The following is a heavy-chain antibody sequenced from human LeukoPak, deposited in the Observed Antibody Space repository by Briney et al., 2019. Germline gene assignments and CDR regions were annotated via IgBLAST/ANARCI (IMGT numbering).Heavy chain of an antibody. Sequence: ASVKVSCKASGYTFTSYGISWVRQAPGQGLEWMGWISAYNGNTNYAQKLQGRVTMTTDTSTSTAYMELRSLRSDDTAVYYCARARPDTYYYDSSGYYYAFDIWGQGTMVTVSS. CDR3: ARARPDTYYYDSSGYYYAFDI. D-gene: IGHD3-22*01. J-gene: IGHJ3*02. V-gene: IGHV1-18*01. CDR2: ISAYNGNT. CDR1: GYTFTSYG.